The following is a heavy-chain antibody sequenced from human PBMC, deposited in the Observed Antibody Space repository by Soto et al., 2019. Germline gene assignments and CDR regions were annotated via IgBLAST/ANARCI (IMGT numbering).Heavy chain of an antibody. Sequence: QVQLVESGGGVVQPGRSLRLSCAASGFTFSSYAMHWVRQAPGKGLEWVAVISYDGSNKYYADSVKGRFTISRDNSKNTLYRQMNSLIAEDTAVYYCAREIVVVITLDYWGQGTLVTVSS. V-gene: IGHV3-30-3*01. CDR1: GFTFSSYA. CDR2: ISYDGSNK. CDR3: AREIVVVITLDY. D-gene: IGHD3-22*01. J-gene: IGHJ4*02.